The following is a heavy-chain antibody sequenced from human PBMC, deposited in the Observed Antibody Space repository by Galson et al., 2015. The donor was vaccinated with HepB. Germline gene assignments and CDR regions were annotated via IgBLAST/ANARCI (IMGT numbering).Heavy chain of an antibody. J-gene: IGHJ4*02. CDR2: ISYTVSNK. CDR1: GFTFSNYG. D-gene: IGHD6-19*01. Sequence: SLRLSCAASGFTFSNYGMPWVRQAPGKGLEWVAVISYTVSNKYYADSVKGRFPISNDNSKNTLYLQMNSLRAEDTALYYCAKDPYLYSALAGTMAGFDYWGQGTLVTVSS. CDR3: AKDPYLYSALAGTMAGFDY. V-gene: IGHV3-30*18.